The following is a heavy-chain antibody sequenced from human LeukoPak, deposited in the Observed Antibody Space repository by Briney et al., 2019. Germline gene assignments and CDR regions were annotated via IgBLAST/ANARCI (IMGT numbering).Heavy chain of an antibody. Sequence: GGSLRLSCAASGFTFSSYAMSWVRQAPGKGLEWVSTISGSGSSTYDADSVKGRFTISRDNSENTLYLQMNSLRAEDTAIYYCPKAPNMGTNFWTCFCPGFDIWGRGTMVTVSS. D-gene: IGHD3/OR15-3a*01. J-gene: IGHJ3*02. CDR3: PKAPNMGTNFWTCFCPGFDI. V-gene: IGHV3-23*01. CDR2: ISGSGSST. CDR1: GFTFSSYA.